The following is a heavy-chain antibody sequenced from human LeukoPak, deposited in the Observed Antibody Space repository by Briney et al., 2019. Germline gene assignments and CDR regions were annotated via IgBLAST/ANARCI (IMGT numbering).Heavy chain of an antibody. CDR1: GYSFTPYY. J-gene: IGHJ3*02. V-gene: IGHV1-2*02. Sequence: ASVKVSCKASGYSFTPYYVHWVRQAPGQGLEWMGWINPNSDDTNYAQKLQGRVTMTCDTSISTAYMELSRLRSDDTAVYYCARDGGYDDAFDIWGQGTMVTVSS. CDR3: ARDGGYDDAFDI. D-gene: IGHD5-12*01. CDR2: INPNSDDT.